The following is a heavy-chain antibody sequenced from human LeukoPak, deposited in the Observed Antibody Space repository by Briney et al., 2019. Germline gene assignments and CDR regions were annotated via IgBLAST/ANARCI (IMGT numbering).Heavy chain of an antibody. D-gene: IGHD5-18*01. CDR1: GFTFSSYW. V-gene: IGHV3-7*03. J-gene: IGHJ5*02. CDR3: ARDPGDRAIDRWFDP. Sequence: GGSLRLSCGASGFTFSSYWMSWVRQAPGKGLEWVANIKEDGSEKYCVDSVKGRFIISRDNAKNSLYLHMNDLRAGDTAVYYCARDPGDRAIDRWFDPWGQGTLVIVSS. CDR2: IKEDGSEK.